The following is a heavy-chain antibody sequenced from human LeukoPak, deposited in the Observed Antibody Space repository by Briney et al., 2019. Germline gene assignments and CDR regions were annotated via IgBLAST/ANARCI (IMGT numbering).Heavy chain of an antibody. D-gene: IGHD6-19*01. J-gene: IGHJ4*02. Sequence: SETLSLTCTVSGGSISSYYWSWIRQPPGKGLEWIGEINHSGSTNYNPSLKSRVTISVDTSKNQFTLKLSSVTAADTAVYYCARKSSGWYSYWGQGTLVTVSS. V-gene: IGHV4-34*01. CDR1: GGSISSYY. CDR3: ARKSSGWYSY. CDR2: INHSGST.